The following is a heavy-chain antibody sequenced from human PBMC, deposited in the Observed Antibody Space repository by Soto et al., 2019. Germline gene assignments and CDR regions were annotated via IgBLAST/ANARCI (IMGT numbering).Heavy chain of an antibody. J-gene: IGHJ5*02. Sequence: SVKVSCKASGGTLKNYAISWVRQAPGQGLEWMGGFIPILPTTNYAHKFQGRDSITADESTTTAYMELSSLRFEDTAVYYCARGTSSATATDWFDPWGQGTLVTVSS. V-gene: IGHV1-69*13. CDR3: ARGTSSATATDWFDP. CDR2: FIPILPTT. D-gene: IGHD2-15*01. CDR1: GGTLKNYA.